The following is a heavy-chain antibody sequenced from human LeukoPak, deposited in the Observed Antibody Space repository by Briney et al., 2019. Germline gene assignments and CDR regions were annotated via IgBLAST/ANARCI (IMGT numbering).Heavy chain of an antibody. J-gene: IGHJ3*02. CDR3: ARGRGNLRYFDWLIEEPDAFDI. CDR1: GGTFSSYA. CDR2: IIPILGIA. V-gene: IGHV1-69*04. Sequence: GASVKVSCKASGGTFSSYAISWVRQAPGQGLEWMGRIIPILGIANYAQKFQGRVTITADKSTSTAYMELSSLRSEDTAVYYCARGRGNLRYFDWLIEEPDAFDIWGQGTMVTVSS. D-gene: IGHD3-9*01.